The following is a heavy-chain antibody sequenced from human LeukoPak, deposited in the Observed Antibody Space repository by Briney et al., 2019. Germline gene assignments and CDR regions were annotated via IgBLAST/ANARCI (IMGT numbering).Heavy chain of an antibody. CDR3: ARYSGSYEVNYYYYYGMDV. D-gene: IGHD1-26*01. CDR2: IKQDGSEK. CDR1: GFTFSSYW. V-gene: IGHV3-7*03. Sequence: GGSLRLSCAASGFTFSSYWMSWVRQAPGKGLEWVANIKQDGSEKYYVDSVKGRFTISRDNAKNALYLQMNSLRAEDTAVYYCARYSGSYEVNYYYYYGMDVWGQGTTVTVSS. J-gene: IGHJ6*02.